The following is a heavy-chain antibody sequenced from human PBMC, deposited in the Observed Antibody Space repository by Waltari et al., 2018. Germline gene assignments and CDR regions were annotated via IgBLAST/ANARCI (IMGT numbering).Heavy chain of an antibody. D-gene: IGHD3-22*01. CDR3: ARAVSRVVITWYFDL. Sequence: QVQLVQSGAEVKKPGSSVKVSCKASGGTFSSYAISWVRQAPGQGLEWMGGIIPICGTANYAQQLQGRDTITADESTSTAYMELSSLRSEDTAVYYCARAVSRVVITWYFDLWGRGTLVTVSS. V-gene: IGHV1-69*01. CDR1: GGTFSSYA. J-gene: IGHJ2*01. CDR2: IIPICGTA.